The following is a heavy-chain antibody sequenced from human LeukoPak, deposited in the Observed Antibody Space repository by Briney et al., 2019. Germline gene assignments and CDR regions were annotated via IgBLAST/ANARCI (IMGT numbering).Heavy chain of an antibody. V-gene: IGHV2-5*02. D-gene: IGHD3-10*02. CDR2: IYWDDDK. CDR3: SHRRLMFFDF. Sequence: SGPTLVKPTQTLTLTCSFSGFSLKTSGEGVGWIRQPPGKALEWLALIYWDDDKWYNPSLQNRLTIKMDASKDQVVLTMTDLDPLDTATYYCSHRRLMFFDFWGQGSLVSVSS. CDR1: GFSLKTSGEG. J-gene: IGHJ4*02.